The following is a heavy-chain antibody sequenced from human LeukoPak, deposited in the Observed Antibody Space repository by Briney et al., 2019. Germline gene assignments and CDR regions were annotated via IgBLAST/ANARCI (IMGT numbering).Heavy chain of an antibody. J-gene: IGHJ4*02. V-gene: IGHV4-38-2*02. Sequence: SETLSLTCTVSGGSISSGYYWGWIRQPPGKGLEWIGSIYHSGSTYYNPSLKSRVTISVDTSKNQFSLKLSSVTAADTAVYYCAIGYSSGWSPDYWGQGTLVTVSS. CDR2: IYHSGST. D-gene: IGHD6-19*01. CDR3: AIGYSSGWSPDY. CDR1: GGSISSGYY.